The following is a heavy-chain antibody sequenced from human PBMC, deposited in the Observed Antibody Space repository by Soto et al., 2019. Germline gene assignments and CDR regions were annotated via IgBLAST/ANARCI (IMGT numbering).Heavy chain of an antibody. CDR2: IYPGDSDT. V-gene: IGHV5-51*01. CDR3: VRVGLVGSNSLTIAWFDP. CDR1: GYTFTSHW. D-gene: IGHD2-8*02. Sequence: PGESLKISCMGSGYTFTSHWIGWVRQMPGKGLEWMGIIYPGDSDTRYSPSFQGQVTISADKSIRTAYLQWNSLKASDTAMYYCVRVGLVGSNSLTIAWFDPWGPGTLVTVSS. J-gene: IGHJ5*02.